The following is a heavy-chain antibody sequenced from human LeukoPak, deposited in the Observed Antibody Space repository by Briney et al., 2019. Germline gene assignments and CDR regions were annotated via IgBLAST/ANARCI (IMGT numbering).Heavy chain of an antibody. D-gene: IGHD3-10*01. J-gene: IGHJ6*03. V-gene: IGHV1-46*01. CDR1: GYTFTTDY. CDR2: INPSGGST. CDR3: ARARGSGSYYGHDYYYYYYMDV. Sequence: ASVKVSCKASGYTFTTDYIHWVRQAPGQGLEWTGIINPSGGSTTYAQKFQGRVIMTGDTSTSTVYMELRSLRSEDTAVYYCARARGSGSYYGHDYYYYYYMDVWGQGTTVTVSS.